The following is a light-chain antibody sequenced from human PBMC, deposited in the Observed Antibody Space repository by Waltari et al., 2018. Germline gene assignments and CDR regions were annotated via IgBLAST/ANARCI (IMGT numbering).Light chain of an antibody. CDR2: AAT. Sequence: DIQMTQSPSSLSASVGDRVTIPCRTSQSIDIYLHWYQQKAGKAPRLLIYAATHLQNGVPSRFSGSGSETDFTLSISSLQPEDFATYYCQQSYSTRWTFGQGTVVELK. CDR3: QQSYSTRWT. J-gene: IGKJ1*01. V-gene: IGKV1-39*01. CDR1: QSIDIY.